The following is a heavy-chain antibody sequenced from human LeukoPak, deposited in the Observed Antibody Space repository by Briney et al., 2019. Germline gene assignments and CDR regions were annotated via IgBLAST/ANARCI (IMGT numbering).Heavy chain of an antibody. V-gene: IGHV3-11*06. D-gene: IGHD5-18*01. J-gene: IGHJ4*02. CDR1: GFTFSDYY. CDR2: ISSSSSYI. Sequence: PGGSLRLSCAASGFTFSDYYMSWIRQAPGKGLEWVSSISSSSSYIYYADSVKGRFTISRDNAKNSLYLQVNSLRAEDTAVYYCARAEWDTAMIDYWDQGTLVTVSS. CDR3: ARAEWDTAMIDY.